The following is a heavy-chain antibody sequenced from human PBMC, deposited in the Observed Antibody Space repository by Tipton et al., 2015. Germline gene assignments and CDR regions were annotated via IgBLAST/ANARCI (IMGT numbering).Heavy chain of an antibody. CDR3: ARAGSCTVGSCSFNWFDP. CDR2: FSDTGST. V-gene: IGHV4-4*02. D-gene: IGHD2-15*01. J-gene: IGHJ5*02. CDR1: GDSISSSNW. Sequence: TLSLTCSVSGDSISSSNWWSWVRQPPGKGLEWMAYFSDTGSTYYNPSLKSRVTISMDTSNNHFSLKLTSVTAADTAVYYCARAGSCTVGSCSFNWFDPWGQGTLVTVSS.